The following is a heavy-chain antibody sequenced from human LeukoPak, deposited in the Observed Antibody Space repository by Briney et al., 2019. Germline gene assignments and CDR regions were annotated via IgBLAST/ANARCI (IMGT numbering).Heavy chain of an antibody. J-gene: IGHJ6*02. CDR3: ARDRDYYDSSGYLMAVGYYYGMDV. CDR2: IIPIFGTA. V-gene: IGHV1-69*13. CDR1: GGTFISYA. D-gene: IGHD3-22*01. Sequence: SVKVSCKASGGTFISYAISWVRQAPGQGLEWMGGIIPIFGTANYAQKSQGRVTITADESTSTAYMELSSLRSEDTAVYYCARDRDYYDSSGYLMAVGYYYGMDVWGQGTTVTVSS.